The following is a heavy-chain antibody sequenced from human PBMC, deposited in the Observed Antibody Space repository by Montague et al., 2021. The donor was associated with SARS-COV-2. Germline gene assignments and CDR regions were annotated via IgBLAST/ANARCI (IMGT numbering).Heavy chain of an antibody. CDR3: ARGGLYYYGSGSYWLPEHYYYYGMDV. V-gene: IGHV3-7*01. J-gene: IGHJ6*02. Sequence: SLRLSCAASGFTFSSYSMNWVRQAPGKGLEWVANIKRDGSEKYYVDSVKGRFTISRDNAKNSLYLQMNSLRAEDTAVYYCARGGLYYYGSGSYWLPEHYYYYGMDVWGQGTTVTVSS. D-gene: IGHD3-10*01. CDR2: IKRDGSEK. CDR1: GFTFSSYS.